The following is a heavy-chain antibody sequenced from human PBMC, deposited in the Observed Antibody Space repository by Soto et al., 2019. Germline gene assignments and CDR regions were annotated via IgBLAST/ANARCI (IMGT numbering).Heavy chain of an antibody. CDR1: GGTFSSYA. Sequence: QVQLVQSGAEVKKPGSSVKVSCKASGGTFSSYAISWVQQAPGQGLECMGGIIPIFGTANNAQKFQGRVTINADESTSTAYMELSSLRSEDTAVYYCARDSDNWGYGMDVWGQGTTVTVSS. CDR3: ARDSDNWGYGMDV. D-gene: IGHD7-27*01. CDR2: IIPIFGTA. V-gene: IGHV1-69*01. J-gene: IGHJ6*02.